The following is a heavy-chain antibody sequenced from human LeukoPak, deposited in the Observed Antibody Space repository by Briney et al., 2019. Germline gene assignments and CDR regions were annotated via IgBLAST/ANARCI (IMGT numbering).Heavy chain of an antibody. Sequence: SETLSLTCTVSGGSISSYYWSWIRQPPGKGLEWIGYIYYSGSTNYNPSLKSRVTISVDTSKNQFSLKLSSVTAADTAVYCCARHVGAAAGTDAFDIWGQGTMVTVSS. J-gene: IGHJ3*02. CDR2: IYYSGST. V-gene: IGHV4-59*08. D-gene: IGHD6-13*01. CDR3: ARHVGAAAGTDAFDI. CDR1: GGSISSYY.